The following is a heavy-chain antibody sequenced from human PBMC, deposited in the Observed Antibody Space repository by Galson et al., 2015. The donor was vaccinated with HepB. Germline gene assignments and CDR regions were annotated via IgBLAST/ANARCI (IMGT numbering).Heavy chain of an antibody. J-gene: IGHJ3*02. Sequence: SVKVSCKASGYTFTSYDINWVRQATGQGLEWMGWMNPNSGNTGYAQKFHGRVTMTRNTSISTAYMELSSLRSEDTAVYYCARVWGSYYRAFDIWGQGTMVTVSS. V-gene: IGHV1-8*01. CDR2: MNPNSGNT. CDR1: GYTFTSYD. D-gene: IGHD1-26*01. CDR3: ARVWGSYYRAFDI.